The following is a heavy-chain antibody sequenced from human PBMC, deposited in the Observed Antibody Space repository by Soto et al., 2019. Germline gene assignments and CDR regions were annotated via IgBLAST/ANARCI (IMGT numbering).Heavy chain of an antibody. CDR1: GFTFSSYS. V-gene: IGHV3-21*01. CDR2: ISSSSSYI. Sequence: GGSLRLSCAASGFTFSSYSMNWVRQAPGRGLEWVSSISSSSSYIYYADSVKGRFTISRDNAKNSLYLQMNSLRAEDTAVYYCARDWLWSGRWYDESENWGQGTLVTVSS. J-gene: IGHJ4*02. CDR3: ARDWLWSGRWYDESEN. D-gene: IGHD1-1*01.